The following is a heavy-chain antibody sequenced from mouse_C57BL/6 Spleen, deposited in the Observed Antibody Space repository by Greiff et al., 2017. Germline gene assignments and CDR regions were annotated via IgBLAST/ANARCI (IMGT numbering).Heavy chain of an antibody. CDR2: ISGGGGNT. J-gene: IGHJ1*03. CDR3: ARQGYGSSYWYFDV. Sequence: EVKLVESGGGLVKPGGSLKLSCAASGFTFSSYTMSWVRQTPEKRLEWVATISGGGGNTYYPDSVKGRFTISRDNAKNTLYLQMSSLRSEDTALYYCARQGYGSSYWYFDVWGTGTTVTVSS. CDR1: GFTFSSYT. D-gene: IGHD1-1*01. V-gene: IGHV5-9*01.